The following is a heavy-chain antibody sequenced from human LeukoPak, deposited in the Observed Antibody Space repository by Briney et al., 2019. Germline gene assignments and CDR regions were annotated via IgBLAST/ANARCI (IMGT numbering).Heavy chain of an antibody. CDR3: ARAQEEYSSQRTYYFDY. Sequence: GGSLTLSCAASGFSVSSNYMSWVRQAPGRGLEWVAVISYDGSNKYYADSVKGRFTISRDNSKNTLYLQMNSLRAEDTAVYYCARAQEEYSSQRTYYFDYWGQGTLVTVSS. V-gene: IGHV3-30-3*01. CDR2: ISYDGSNK. CDR1: GFSVSSNY. D-gene: IGHD6-6*01. J-gene: IGHJ4*02.